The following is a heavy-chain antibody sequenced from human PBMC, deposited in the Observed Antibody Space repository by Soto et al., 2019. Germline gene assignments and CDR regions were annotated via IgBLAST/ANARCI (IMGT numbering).Heavy chain of an antibody. D-gene: IGHD2-15*01. CDR1: GGSISSYY. CDR2: IYYSGST. J-gene: IGHJ3*02. CDR3: ARDRYCSGGSCLNTLDAFDI. V-gene: IGHV4-59*01. Sequence: SETLSLTCTVSGGSISSYYWSWIRQPPGKGLEWIGYIYYSGSTNYNPSLKSRVTISVDTSKNQFSLKLSSVTAADTAVYYCARDRYCSGGSCLNTLDAFDIWGQGTMVTVS.